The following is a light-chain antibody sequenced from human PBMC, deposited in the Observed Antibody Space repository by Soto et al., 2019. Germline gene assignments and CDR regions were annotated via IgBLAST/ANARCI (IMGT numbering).Light chain of an antibody. Sequence: DIQLTQSPSFLSASVGDRVNITCRASQGANSYLAWYQQKAGRAPRLLNYVASSLQTGVPSRFSGSGSGTEFTLTINSLQPDDVATYYCQQVNSYPHTFGGGTKVDIK. V-gene: IGKV1-9*01. CDR3: QQVNSYPHT. CDR1: QGANSY. CDR2: VAS. J-gene: IGKJ4*01.